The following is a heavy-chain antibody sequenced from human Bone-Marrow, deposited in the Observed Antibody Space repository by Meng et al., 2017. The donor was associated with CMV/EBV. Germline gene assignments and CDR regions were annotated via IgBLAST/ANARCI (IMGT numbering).Heavy chain of an antibody. V-gene: IGHV1-8*03. Sequence: ASVKVSCKASGYTFSNYDIQWVRQAAGQGLEWMGWMNPNNDDTGYAQNFQGRVTITSNTSISTAYMKLSSLRSEDTAVYYCARENDFGIDYWGQGTLVTVSS. CDR3: ARENDFGIDY. CDR1: GYTFSNYD. CDR2: MNPNNDDT. J-gene: IGHJ4*02. D-gene: IGHD1-1*01.